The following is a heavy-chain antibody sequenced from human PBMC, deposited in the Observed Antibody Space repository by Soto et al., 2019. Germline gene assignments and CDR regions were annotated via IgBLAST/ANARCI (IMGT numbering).Heavy chain of an antibody. D-gene: IGHD3-16*01. V-gene: IGHV4-30-2*01. CDR2: IYHSGST. CDR3: ARGPPFH. Sequence: QLQLQESGSGLVKPSQTLSLTCAVSGGSISSGGYSWSWIRQPPGKGLEWIGYIYHSGSTYYNPPXXXRXXISVGRSKNQFSLKLSSVTAADPAVYYCARGPPFHWGQGTLVTVSS. J-gene: IGHJ4*02. CDR1: GGSISSGGYS.